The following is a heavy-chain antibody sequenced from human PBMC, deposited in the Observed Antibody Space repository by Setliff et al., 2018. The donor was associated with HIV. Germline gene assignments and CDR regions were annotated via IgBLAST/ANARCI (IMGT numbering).Heavy chain of an antibody. CDR3: ARRLNYYGSGNYPGAFDI. D-gene: IGHD3-10*01. CDR1: GGSISSYY. CDR2: IYTSGST. Sequence: SETLSLTCTVSGGSISSYYWSWIRQPPGKGLEWIGYIYTSGSTNYNPSLKSRVTISVDTSKNQFSLKLSSVTAADTAVYYCARRLNYYGSGNYPGAFDIWGQGTMVTVS. V-gene: IGHV4-4*09. J-gene: IGHJ3*02.